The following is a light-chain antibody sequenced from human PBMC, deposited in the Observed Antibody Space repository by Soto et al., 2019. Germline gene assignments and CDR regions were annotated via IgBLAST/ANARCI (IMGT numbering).Light chain of an antibody. J-gene: IGKJ1*01. CDR3: QQYYSTPPA. CDR1: QSVFYSSNNKNY. CDR2: WAS. Sequence: DIVMTQSPDSLAVSLGERATINCKSSQSVFYSSNNKNYLAWYQQKSGRPPKLLIYWASTRHSGVPDRFSGSGSGTDFTLTISNLQAEDVAVYYCQQYYSTPPAFGQGTKVEIK. V-gene: IGKV4-1*01.